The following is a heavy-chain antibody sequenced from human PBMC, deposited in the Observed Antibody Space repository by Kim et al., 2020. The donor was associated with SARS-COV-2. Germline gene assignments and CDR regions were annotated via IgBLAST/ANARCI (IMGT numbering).Heavy chain of an antibody. V-gene: IGHV3-30*18. Sequence: GGSLRLSCAASGFTFSSYGMHWVRQAPGKGLEWVAVISYDGSNKYYADSVKGRFTISRDNSKNTLYLQMNSLRAEDTAVYYCAKEMSGYYDSSGYFPEYYFDYWGQGTLVTVSS. D-gene: IGHD3-22*01. J-gene: IGHJ4*02. CDR2: ISYDGSNK. CDR1: GFTFSSYG. CDR3: AKEMSGYYDSSGYFPEYYFDY.